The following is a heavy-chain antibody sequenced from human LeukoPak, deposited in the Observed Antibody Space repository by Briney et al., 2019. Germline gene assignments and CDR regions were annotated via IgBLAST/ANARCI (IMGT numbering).Heavy chain of an antibody. J-gene: IGHJ4*02. CDR2: INPTSGGT. V-gene: IGHV1-2*02. CDR3: ARLVGLSTTASY. CDR1: GYTFIGYY. D-gene: IGHD5/OR15-5a*01. Sequence: GASVKVSCKASGYTFIGYYLHWVRQAPGQGLEWMGWINPTSGGTNYAQKFQDRVTMTRDTSINTAYMELSRLTSDDTAVYYYARLVGLSTTASYWGQGTLVIVSS.